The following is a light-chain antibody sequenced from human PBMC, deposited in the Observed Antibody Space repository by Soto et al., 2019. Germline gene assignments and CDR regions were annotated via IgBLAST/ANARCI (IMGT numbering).Light chain of an antibody. CDR2: GAS. V-gene: IGKV3-15*01. Sequence: EIVMTQSPATLSVSPGERATLSCRASQSVSSNLAWYQQKPGQAPRLLISGASTRATGIPARFSGSGSGTEFTLTISSLQSEDFAVYYCQHYNRWPFTFGPGTKVDIK. J-gene: IGKJ3*01. CDR1: QSVSSN. CDR3: QHYNRWPFT.